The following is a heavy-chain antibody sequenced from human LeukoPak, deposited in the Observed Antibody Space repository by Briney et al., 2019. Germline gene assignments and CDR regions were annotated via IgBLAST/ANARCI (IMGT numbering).Heavy chain of an antibody. Sequence: PSETLSLTCTVSGGSIRSYYWSWIRQPPGKGLEWIGDIYYSGSTNYNPSLKSRVTISVDTSKNHFSLKLSSVTAADTAVYYCARHLNGDYFDYWGQGTLVTVSS. CDR3: ARHLNGDYFDY. J-gene: IGHJ4*02. V-gene: IGHV4-59*01. D-gene: IGHD4-17*01. CDR2: IYYSGST. CDR1: GGSIRSYY.